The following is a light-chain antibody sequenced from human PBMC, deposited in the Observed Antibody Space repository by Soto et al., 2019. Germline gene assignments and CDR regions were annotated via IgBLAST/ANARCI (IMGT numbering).Light chain of an antibody. J-gene: IGLJ3*02. CDR1: SSNIGAGYD. V-gene: IGLV1-40*01. CDR2: NNN. CDR3: AAWDDTLNGLV. Sequence: QSVLTQPPSVSGAPGQRVTISCTGSSSNIGAGYDVHWYQQLPGTVPKLLIYNNNQRPSGVPDRFFGSKSGTSASLAISGLQPDDESHYYCAAWDDTLNGLVFGGGTKLTVL.